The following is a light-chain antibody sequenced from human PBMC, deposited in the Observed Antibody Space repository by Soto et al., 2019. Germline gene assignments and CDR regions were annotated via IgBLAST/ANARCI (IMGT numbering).Light chain of an antibody. CDR3: QQSYSTLMYT. J-gene: IGKJ2*01. CDR2: AAS. CDR1: QSIDTY. Sequence: DIQMTQSPSSLSASVGDRVTITCRASQSIDTYLNWYQQKPGKAPKLLIYAASSLQSGVPSRFSGGGSETDFTLTISSLQPEDFATYSCQQSYSTLMYTFGQGTKVDIK. V-gene: IGKV1-39*01.